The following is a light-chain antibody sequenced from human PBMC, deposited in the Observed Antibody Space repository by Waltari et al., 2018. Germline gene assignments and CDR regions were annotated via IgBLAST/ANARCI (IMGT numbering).Light chain of an antibody. V-gene: IGKV1-5*03. CDR2: KAS. J-gene: IGKJ2*02. CDR3: QQYNSYCT. CDR1: QSISNW. Sequence: DIQMTQSPSTLSASVGDRVTITCRASQSISNWLAWYQQKPGKAPKVLIYKASTLESGVPSRFSGGGSVTEFTLPISSLQPDDSATYYCQQYNSYCTFGQGTKLEIK.